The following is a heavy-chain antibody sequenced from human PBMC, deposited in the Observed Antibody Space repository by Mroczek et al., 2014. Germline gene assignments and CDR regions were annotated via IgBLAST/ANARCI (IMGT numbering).Heavy chain of an antibody. CDR2: IIPIFGTA. Sequence: QVQLQESGAEVKKPGSSVKVSCKASGGTFSSYAISWVRQAPGQGLEWMGGIIPIFGTANYAQKFQGRVTITADESTSTAYMELSSLRSEDTAVYYCASNILGYCSSTSCYIGEYWGQGTPGHPSPQ. V-gene: IGHV1-69*01. J-gene: IGHJ4*02. CDR3: ASNILGYCSSTSCYIGEY. CDR1: GGTFSSYA. D-gene: IGHD2-2*02.